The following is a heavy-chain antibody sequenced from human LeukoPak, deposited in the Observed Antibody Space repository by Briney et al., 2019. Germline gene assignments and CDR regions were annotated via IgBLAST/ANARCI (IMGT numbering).Heavy chain of an antibody. CDR2: ISGSGGGT. Sequence: GGSLRLSCAASGFTFNSYAMSWVRQAPEKGLEWVATISGSGGGTYYADSVEGRFTISRDDSKNTLYLQMNSLRAEDTAVYYCAKDLGRYRNNYFDYWGQGTLVTVSS. V-gene: IGHV3-23*01. CDR3: AKDLGRYRNNYFDY. J-gene: IGHJ4*02. CDR1: GFTFNSYA. D-gene: IGHD1-26*01.